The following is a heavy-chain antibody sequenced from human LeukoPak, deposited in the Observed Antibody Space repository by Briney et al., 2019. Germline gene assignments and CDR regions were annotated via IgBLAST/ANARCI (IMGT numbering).Heavy chain of an antibody. D-gene: IGHD3-10*01. Sequence: ASETLSLTCTVSGGSISGSSYYWGWIRQPPGEGLEWIGSIYYSGSTYYNPSLKSRVTISVDTSKNQFSLKLSSVTAADTAVYYCASLLLWFGELGEYYFDYWGQGTLVTVSS. CDR2: IYYSGST. CDR3: ASLLLWFGELGEYYFDY. V-gene: IGHV4-39*01. CDR1: GGSISGSSYY. J-gene: IGHJ4*02.